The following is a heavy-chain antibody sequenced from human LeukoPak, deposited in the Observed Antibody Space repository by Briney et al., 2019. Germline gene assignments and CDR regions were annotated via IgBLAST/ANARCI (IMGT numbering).Heavy chain of an antibody. CDR1: GFTFSDFP. Sequence: GGSLRLSCAASGFTFSDFPMIWVRQAPGKGLGWVSTIFPSSVEIHYADSVKGRFTISRDNSRSTLSLQMDSPRAEDTATYYCATYRQIQVPFEFWGQGTLVTVSS. D-gene: IGHD5-18*01. V-gene: IGHV3-23*01. CDR2: IFPSSVEI. J-gene: IGHJ4*02. CDR3: ATYRQIQVPFEF.